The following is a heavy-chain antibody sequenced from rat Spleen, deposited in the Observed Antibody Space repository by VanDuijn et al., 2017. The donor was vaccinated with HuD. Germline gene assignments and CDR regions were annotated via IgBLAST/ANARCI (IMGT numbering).Heavy chain of an antibody. V-gene: IGHV5-29*01. Sequence: EVQLVESGGGLVQPGRSLKLSCAASGFTFSNYGMAWVRQAPTKGLEWVATISYAGSNTYYPDSVKGRFTISRDNAKSTLYLQVDSPKSEDTAIYYCARPTTGIPFNYWGQGVMVTVSS. CDR2: ISYAGSNT. CDR1: GFTFSNYG. CDR3: ARPTTGIPFNY. J-gene: IGHJ2*01. D-gene: IGHD1-9*01.